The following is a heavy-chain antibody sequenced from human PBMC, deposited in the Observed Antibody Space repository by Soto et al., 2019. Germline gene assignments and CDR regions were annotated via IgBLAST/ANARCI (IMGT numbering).Heavy chain of an antibody. Sequence: EVQLVESGGGLVQPGGSLRLSCAASGFTVSSNYMSWVRQAPGKGLEWVSVIYSGGSTYYADSVKGRFTISRDNSKNTLYLQMNSLRAEDTAVYYCARGILPHPRGDSPMDVWGKGTTVTVSS. V-gene: IGHV3-66*01. CDR1: GFTVSSNY. D-gene: IGHD4-17*01. CDR2: IYSGGST. J-gene: IGHJ6*04. CDR3: ARGILPHPRGDSPMDV.